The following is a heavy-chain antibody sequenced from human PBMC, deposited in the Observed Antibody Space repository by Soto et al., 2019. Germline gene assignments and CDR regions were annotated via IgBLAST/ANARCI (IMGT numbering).Heavy chain of an antibody. V-gene: IGHV1-69*13. CDR3: ARDPRPYYYDSSGYYYLVY. CDR2: IIPIFGTA. D-gene: IGHD3-22*01. J-gene: IGHJ4*02. CDR1: GGTFSSYA. Sequence: SVKVSCKASGGTFSSYAISWVRQAPGQGLEWMGGIIPIFGTANYAQKFQGRVTITADESTSTAYMELSSLRSEDTAVYYCARDPRPYYYDSSGYYYLVYWGQGTLVTVSS.